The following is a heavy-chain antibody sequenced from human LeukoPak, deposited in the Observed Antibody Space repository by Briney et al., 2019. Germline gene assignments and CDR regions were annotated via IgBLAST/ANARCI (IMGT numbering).Heavy chain of an antibody. J-gene: IGHJ4*02. CDR1: GGSISSSNYY. V-gene: IGHV4-39*01. D-gene: IGHD3-22*01. Sequence: PSETLSLTCTVSGGSISSSNYYWGWIRQPPGKGLEWIGSIYYSGSTYYNPSPKSRVTISVDTSKNQFSLKLSSVTAADTAVYYCASVDYYDSSGYQGYCFDYWGQGTLVTVSS. CDR3: ASVDYYDSSGYQGYCFDY. CDR2: IYYSGST.